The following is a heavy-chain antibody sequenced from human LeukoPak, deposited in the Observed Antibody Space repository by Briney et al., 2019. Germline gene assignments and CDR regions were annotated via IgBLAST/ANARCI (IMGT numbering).Heavy chain of an antibody. D-gene: IGHD6-19*01. CDR3: ARIVRYSSGLVDY. CDR1: GFIFSSYS. Sequence: PGGSLRLSCAASGFIFSSYSMNWVRQAPGKGLEWVSSISSSSSYIYYADSVKGRFTISRDNAKNSLYLQMNSLRAEDTAVYYCARIVRYSSGLVDYWGQGTLVTVSS. V-gene: IGHV3-21*01. J-gene: IGHJ4*02. CDR2: ISSSSSYI.